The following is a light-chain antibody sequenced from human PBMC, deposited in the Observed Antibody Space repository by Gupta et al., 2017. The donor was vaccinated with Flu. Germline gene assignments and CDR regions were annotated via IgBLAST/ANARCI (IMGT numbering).Light chain of an antibody. V-gene: IGLV2-14*01. J-gene: IGLJ3*02. CDR1: SSDVGGYNY. CDR3: SSYTSSSTRV. CDR2: EVS. Sequence: ITISCTGTSSDVGGYNYGSWYQQHPGKAPKLIIYEVSKRPSGVSNRFSGSKSGNTASLTISGLQAEDEADYYCSSYTSSSTRVFGGGTKLTVL.